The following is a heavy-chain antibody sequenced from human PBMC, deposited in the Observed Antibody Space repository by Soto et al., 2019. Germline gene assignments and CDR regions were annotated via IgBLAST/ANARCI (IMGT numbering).Heavy chain of an antibody. Sequence: GGSLRLSCAASGFTFSSYAMHWVRQAPGKGLEWVAVISYDGSNKYYADSVKGRFTISRDNSKNTLYLQMNSLRAEDTAVYYCAREGRQKEVVPAASASGYFDYWGQGTLVTVSS. CDR2: ISYDGSNK. D-gene: IGHD2-2*01. V-gene: IGHV3-30-3*01. CDR3: AREGRQKEVVPAASASGYFDY. J-gene: IGHJ4*02. CDR1: GFTFSSYA.